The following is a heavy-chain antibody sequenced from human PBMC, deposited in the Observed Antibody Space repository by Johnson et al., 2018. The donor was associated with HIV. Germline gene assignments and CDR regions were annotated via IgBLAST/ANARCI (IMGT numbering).Heavy chain of an antibody. CDR3: ARGDPPNVFNI. CDR2: IKQDGSEK. J-gene: IGHJ3*02. V-gene: IGHV3-7*01. CDR1: GITFSDYW. Sequence: VQLVESGGGVVQPGRSLRLSCAASGITFSDYWMSWVRQTPGKGLEWVANIKQDGSEKYYVGSVKGRFTISRDNAKTSLYLQMDSLRAEDTAVYYCARGDPPNVFNIWGRGTVVTVSS.